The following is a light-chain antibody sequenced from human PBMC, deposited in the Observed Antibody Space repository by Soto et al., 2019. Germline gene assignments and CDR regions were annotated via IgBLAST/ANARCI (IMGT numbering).Light chain of an antibody. CDR1: QSITT. Sequence: ELVMTQSPATLSLSPGERATLSCRASQSITTVAWYQQNPGQAPRLLMYGSSIRAPGIPARFSGSGSGTGVTLTIRSMQSEDFAVYYCQQYNDWQTFGQGTTVEVK. J-gene: IGKJ1*01. V-gene: IGKV3-15*01. CDR2: GSS. CDR3: QQYNDWQT.